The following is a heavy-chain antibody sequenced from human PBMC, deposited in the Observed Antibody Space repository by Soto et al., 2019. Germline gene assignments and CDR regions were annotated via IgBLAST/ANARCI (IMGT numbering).Heavy chain of an antibody. CDR2: MNPDSGNT. D-gene: IGHD2-8*01. CDR1: GYTFINYD. Sequence: PWPPVKVSCKASGYTFINYDINWVRQAPGQGLEWVGWMNPDSGNTGYAQNFQGRVTMTGNTSISSVYMELSSLTSEDTAVYYCARRRGSNGWFDLWGQGTLVTVSS. V-gene: IGHV1-8*01. CDR3: ARRRGSNGWFDL. J-gene: IGHJ5*02.